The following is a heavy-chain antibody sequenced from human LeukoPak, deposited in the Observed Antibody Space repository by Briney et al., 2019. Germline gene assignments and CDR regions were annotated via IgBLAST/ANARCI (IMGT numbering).Heavy chain of an antibody. V-gene: IGHV4-39*07. D-gene: IGHD3-9*01. CDR3: ARSIGLTGGGVDV. J-gene: IGHJ6*02. Sequence: SETLSLTCIVSGGSITDGTFYWGWTRQSPGKGLEWIGTIHHSGSTFYNPSLQSRVTISVDTSKNQFSLKLSSVTAADTAVYYCARSIGLTGGGVDVWGRGTTVTVSS. CDR1: GGSITDGTFY. CDR2: IHHSGST.